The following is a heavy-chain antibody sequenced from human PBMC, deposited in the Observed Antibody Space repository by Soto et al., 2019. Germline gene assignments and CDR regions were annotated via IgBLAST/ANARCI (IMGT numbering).Heavy chain of an antibody. J-gene: IGHJ5*02. CDR1: GFTFSTTG. CDR3: AKDLYGAGWYNYFDP. D-gene: IGHD6-19*01. CDR2: ISHDGGVK. Sequence: QVHLVESGGGVVQPGRSLRLSCAASGFTFSTTGMHWVRQAPGKGLEWVAMISHDGGVKHYTDSVKVRFTISRDTSNNTVYLQMNSLRPEDTAMYHCAKDLYGAGWYNYFDPWGQGTLVTVSS. V-gene: IGHV3-30*18.